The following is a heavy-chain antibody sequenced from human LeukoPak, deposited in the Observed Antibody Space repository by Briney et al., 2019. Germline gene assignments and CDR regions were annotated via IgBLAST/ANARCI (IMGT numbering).Heavy chain of an antibody. D-gene: IGHD5-18*01. J-gene: IGHJ4*02. V-gene: IGHV3-23*01. CDR1: GFTCSSYA. Sequence: GGSLRLSCAASGFTCSSYAMSWVRQAPGKGLEWVSTISGTGGSTYYADSVKGRFTISRDNAKNTLYLQMNSLRAEDTAVYYCAPPAVDTTLAYYFDYWGQGTLVTVSS. CDR3: APPAVDTTLAYYFDY. CDR2: ISGTGGST.